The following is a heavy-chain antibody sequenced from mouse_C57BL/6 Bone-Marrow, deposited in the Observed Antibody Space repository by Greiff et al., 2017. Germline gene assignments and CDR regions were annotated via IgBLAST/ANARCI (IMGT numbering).Heavy chain of an antibody. CDR1: GYTFTSYW. V-gene: IGHV1-52*01. J-gene: IGHJ2*01. CDR2: IDPSDSET. CDR3: ARKGRYYFDY. Sequence: VQLQQSGAELVRPGSSVTLSCKASGYTFTSYWMHWVQQRPIQGLEWIGNIDPSDSETHYNQKFKDKATLTVDKSSSTAYMQLSSLTSEDSAVYYCARKGRYYFDYWGQGTTLTVSS.